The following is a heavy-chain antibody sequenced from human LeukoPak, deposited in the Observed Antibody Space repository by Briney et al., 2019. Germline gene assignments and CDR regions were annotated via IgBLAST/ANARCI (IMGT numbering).Heavy chain of an antibody. CDR3: STGGGTSDY. CDR1: GFTFDNAW. CDR2: IRSRTAGGTT. Sequence: PGGSLRLSCEVSGFTFDNAWMGWVRQARGKGLEWVGRIRSRTAGGTTDYGAPVKDRFTISRDDSKNTVYLQMNNLKMEGTAIYYCSTGGGTSDYWGQGTLVTVSS. V-gene: IGHV3-15*01. D-gene: IGHD1-1*01. J-gene: IGHJ4*02.